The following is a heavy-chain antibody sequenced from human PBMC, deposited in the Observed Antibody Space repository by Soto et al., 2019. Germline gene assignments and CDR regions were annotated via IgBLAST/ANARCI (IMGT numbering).Heavy chain of an antibody. CDR2: IIPIFGTA. V-gene: IGHV1-69*06. CDR3: ARDIRDYGGNSVDAFDM. CDR1: GGTFSSYA. D-gene: IGHD4-17*01. J-gene: IGHJ3*02. Sequence: SVKVSCKASGGTFSSYAISWVRQAPGQGLEWMGGIIPIFGTANYAQKFQGRVTITADKSTSTAYMELSSLRSEDTAVYYCARDIRDYGGNSVDAFDMWGQGTMVTV.